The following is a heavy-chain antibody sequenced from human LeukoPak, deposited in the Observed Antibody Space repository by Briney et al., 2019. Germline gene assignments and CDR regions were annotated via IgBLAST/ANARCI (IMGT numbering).Heavy chain of an antibody. J-gene: IGHJ5*02. CDR2: INPNSGGT. D-gene: IGHD2-2*01. V-gene: IGHV1-2*02. CDR1: GYTFTGYY. CDR3: ARAPEPAATNLGNNWFDL. Sequence: GASVKVSCKASGYTFTGYYMHWVRQAPGQGLEWMGWINPNSGGTNYAQKFQGRVTMTRDTSISTAYMELSRLRFDDTAVYYCARAPEPAATNLGNNWFDLWGQGTLVTVSS.